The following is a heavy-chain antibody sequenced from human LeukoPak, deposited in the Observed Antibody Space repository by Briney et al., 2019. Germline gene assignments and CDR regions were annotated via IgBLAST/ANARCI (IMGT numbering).Heavy chain of an antibody. D-gene: IGHD3-10*01. CDR2: IYTSGST. J-gene: IGHJ4*02. V-gene: IGHV4-61*02. CDR3: ARDLASGSYSGGYFDF. CDR1: GDSISSGSYY. Sequence: KPSETLSLTCNVSGDSISSGSYYWSWIRQPAGKGLEWIGRIYTSGSTNYNPSLKSRVTISVDTSKNHFPLRLNSVTAADTAVYYCARDLASGSYSGGYFDFWGQGALVTVSS.